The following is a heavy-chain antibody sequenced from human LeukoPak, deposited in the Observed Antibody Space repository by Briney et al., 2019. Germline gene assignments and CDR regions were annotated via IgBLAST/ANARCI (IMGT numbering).Heavy chain of an antibody. J-gene: IGHJ6*03. CDR3: ARHSGSSSSRPYYYYYMDV. CDR1: GYSFTSYW. Sequence: GESLKISCKGSGYSFTSYWIGWVRPMPGKGLEWMGIIYPGDSDTRYSPSFQGQVTISADKSISTAYLQWSSLKASDTAMYYCARHSGSSSSRPYYYYYMDVWGKGTTVTVSS. V-gene: IGHV5-51*01. CDR2: IYPGDSDT. D-gene: IGHD6-6*01.